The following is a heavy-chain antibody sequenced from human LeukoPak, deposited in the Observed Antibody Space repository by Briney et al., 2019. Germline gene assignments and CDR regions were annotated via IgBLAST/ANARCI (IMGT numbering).Heavy chain of an antibody. Sequence: GGSLRLSCAASGFTFSNYAMSWVRQAPGKGLEWVSSISGSNDNTYYADSVKDRFTISRDNSKNTLSLQMNSLRAEDTAVYYCSKGRGTTVTSAANYWGQGTLVTVSS. J-gene: IGHJ4*02. CDR1: GFTFSNYA. V-gene: IGHV3-23*01. CDR2: ISGSNDNT. D-gene: IGHD4-17*01. CDR3: SKGRGTTVTSAANY.